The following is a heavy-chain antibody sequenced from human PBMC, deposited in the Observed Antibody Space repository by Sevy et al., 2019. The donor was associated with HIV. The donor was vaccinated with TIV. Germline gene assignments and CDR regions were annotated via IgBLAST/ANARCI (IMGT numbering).Heavy chain of an antibody. D-gene: IGHD5-12*01. CDR1: GGSISSSNW. V-gene: IGHV4-4*02. CDR2: IYHSGST. J-gene: IGHJ3*02. CDR3: ARDLDVVATIDGAFDI. Sequence: SETLSLTCAVSGGSISSSNWWSWVRQPPGKGLEWIGEIYHSGSTNYNPSLKSRITISVDKSKNQFSLKLSCVTAADTAVYYCARDLDVVATIDGAFDIWGQGTMVTVSS.